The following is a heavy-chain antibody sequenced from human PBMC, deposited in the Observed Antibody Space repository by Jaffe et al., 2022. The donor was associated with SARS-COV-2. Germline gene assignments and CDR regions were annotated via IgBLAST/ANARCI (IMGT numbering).Heavy chain of an antibody. Sequence: EVQLLESGGGLVQAGGSLRLSCAASGFTFGTYAMSWVRQAPGKGLEWVSTISGTGVYTYYADSVKGRFTISRDVSKNTLYLHTNRLRAEDTAVYYCAKQSGSSLPSWRFDYWGQGTLVTVSS. J-gene: IGHJ4*02. CDR2: ISGTGVYT. V-gene: IGHV3-23*01. CDR1: GFTFGTYA. D-gene: IGHD1-26*01. CDR3: AKQSGSSLPSWRFDY.